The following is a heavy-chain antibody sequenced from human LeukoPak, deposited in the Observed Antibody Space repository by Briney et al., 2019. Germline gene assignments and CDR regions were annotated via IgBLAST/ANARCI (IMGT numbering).Heavy chain of an antibody. CDR2: INPNSGGT. J-gene: IGHJ4*02. CDR1: GYTFTGYY. Sequence: GASVKASCKASGYTFTGYYMHWVRQAPGQGLEWMGWINPNSGGTNYAQKFQGWVTMTRDTSISTAYMELSRLRSDDTAVYYCARGPPWGIVVVIAKYYFDYWGQGTLVTVSS. D-gene: IGHD2-21*01. CDR3: ARGPPWGIVVVIAKYYFDY. V-gene: IGHV1-2*04.